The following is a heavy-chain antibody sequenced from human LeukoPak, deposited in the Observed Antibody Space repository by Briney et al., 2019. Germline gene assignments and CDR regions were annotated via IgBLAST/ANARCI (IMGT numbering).Heavy chain of an antibody. J-gene: IGHJ3*02. Sequence: GGSLRLSCAASGLTVSSNYMSWVRQAPGKGLEWVSVIYSGGSTYYADSVKGRFTISRDNSKNTLYLQMNSLRAEDMALYYCAKDRRFEVGATGNAFDIWGQGTMVTVSS. D-gene: IGHD1-26*01. V-gene: IGHV3-53*05. CDR1: GLTVSSNY. CDR3: AKDRRFEVGATGNAFDI. CDR2: IYSGGST.